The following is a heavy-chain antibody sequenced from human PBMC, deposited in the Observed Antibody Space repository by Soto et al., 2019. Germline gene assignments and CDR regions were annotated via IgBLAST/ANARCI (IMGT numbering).Heavy chain of an antibody. D-gene: IGHD2-15*01. V-gene: IGHV4-34*01. Sequence: PSETLSLTCAVYGGSVNGYYWNWIRQPPGKGLEWIGEINHTGGTHYTPSLKSRVTMSVDTSKNQFSLRVSSVTAADTAIYYCATRIKVVVVLIPTFDPWGQGTPVTVYS. CDR1: GGSVNGYY. J-gene: IGHJ5*02. CDR2: INHTGGT. CDR3: ATRIKVVVVLIPTFDP.